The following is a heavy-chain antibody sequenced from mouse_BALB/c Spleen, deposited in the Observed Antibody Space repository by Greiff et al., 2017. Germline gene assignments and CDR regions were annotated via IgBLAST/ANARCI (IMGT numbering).Heavy chain of an antibody. V-gene: IGHV2-5-1*01. CDR1: GFSLTSYG. J-gene: IGHJ4*01. CDR2: IWRGGST. Sequence: QVQLQQSGPSLVQPSQSLSITCTVSGFSLTSYGVHWVRQSPGKGLEWLGVIWRGGSTDYNAAFMSRLSITKDNSKSQVFFKMNSLQADDTAIYYCAKGPDYYGSRYAMDYWGQGTSVTVSS. D-gene: IGHD1-1*01. CDR3: AKGPDYYGSRYAMDY.